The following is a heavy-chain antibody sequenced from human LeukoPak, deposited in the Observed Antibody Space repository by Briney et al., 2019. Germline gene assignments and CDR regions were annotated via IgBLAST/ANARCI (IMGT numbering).Heavy chain of an antibody. CDR1: GFTLSSFE. Sequence: GGSLGLSCAASGFTLSSFEMNWVRQAPGKGLEWVSYISSSSSTIYYADSVKGRFTISRDNAKNSLYLQMNSLRAEDTAVYYCARDFDYWGQGTLVTVSS. J-gene: IGHJ4*02. V-gene: IGHV3-48*03. CDR3: ARDFDY. CDR2: ISSSSSTI.